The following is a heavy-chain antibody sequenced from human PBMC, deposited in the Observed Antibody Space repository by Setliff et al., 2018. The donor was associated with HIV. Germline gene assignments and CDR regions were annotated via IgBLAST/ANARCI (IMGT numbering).Heavy chain of an antibody. Sequence: ETLSLTCTVSGASIGSGTYYWGCIRQPPGKGLEWIGSIYYSGSTYYNPSLKSRVTISRDTSKNHFSLKLSSVTAADTAIYYCARHPAEGSGSYAALKRYFDLWGRGTLVTVSS. CDR3: ARHPAEGSGSYAALKRYFDL. D-gene: IGHD3-10*01. V-gene: IGHV4-39*01. CDR1: GASIGSGTYY. J-gene: IGHJ2*01. CDR2: IYYSGST.